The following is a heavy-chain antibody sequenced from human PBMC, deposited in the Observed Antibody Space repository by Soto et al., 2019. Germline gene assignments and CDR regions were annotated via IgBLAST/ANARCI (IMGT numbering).Heavy chain of an antibody. V-gene: IGHV1-69*12. CDR1: GGTFSSYG. D-gene: IGHD2-2*01. CDR2: IIPIFDTA. CDR3: ARHDCISTSCYYYYYYVLDV. Sequence: QVQLGQSGAEVKKPGSSVKVSCKASGGTFSSYGISWVRQSPGQGLEWMGGIIPIFDTANYAQKFQGRVTFSADESTSTDYMELSSLRSEDTAVYYCARHDCISTSCYYYYYYVLDVSGLETTVTVSS. J-gene: IGHJ6*02.